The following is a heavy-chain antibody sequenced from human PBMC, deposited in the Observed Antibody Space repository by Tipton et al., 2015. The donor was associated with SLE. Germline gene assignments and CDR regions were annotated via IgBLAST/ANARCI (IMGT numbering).Heavy chain of an antibody. D-gene: IGHD3-22*01. Sequence: TLSLTCTVSGASISSGSFYWSWIRQSAGKGLEWIGRMYTRGSTNYSPSLRSRVTISIDRSKNQLSLKLSSVTAADTAVYYCARQPLYYDSRGSSPAYFQSWGQGTPVTVSS. CDR1: GASISSGSFY. CDR2: MYTRGST. V-gene: IGHV4-61*02. CDR3: ARQPLYYDSRGSSPAYFQS. J-gene: IGHJ1*01.